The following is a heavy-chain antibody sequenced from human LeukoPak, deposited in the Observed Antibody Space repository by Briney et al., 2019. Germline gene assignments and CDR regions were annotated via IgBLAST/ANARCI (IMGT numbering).Heavy chain of an antibody. D-gene: IGHD3-9*01. V-gene: IGHV3-21*01. Sequence: GGSLRLSCAASGFTFSSYSMNWVRQAPGKGLEWVSSISSSSSYIYYADSVKGRFTISRDNAKNSLYLQMNSLRAEDTAVYYCARGLGMLTGYSRSFDPWGQGTLVTVSS. CDR3: ARGLGMLTGYSRSFDP. CDR1: GFTFSSYS. J-gene: IGHJ5*02. CDR2: ISSSSSYI.